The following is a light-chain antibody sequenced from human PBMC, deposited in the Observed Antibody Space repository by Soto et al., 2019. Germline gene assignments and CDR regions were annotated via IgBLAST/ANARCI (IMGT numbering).Light chain of an antibody. V-gene: IGKV3-15*01. J-gene: IGKJ5*01. CDR1: QSISSN. Sequence: EIVMTQSPATLSVSPGERATLSCRASQSISSNLAWYQQKPGQAPRLLIYGASTRATGIPARFSGSGSGTEFTLTISSLQSEDFVLYYCQQYDNWPPITLGQGTRLEIK. CDR2: GAS. CDR3: QQYDNWPPIT.